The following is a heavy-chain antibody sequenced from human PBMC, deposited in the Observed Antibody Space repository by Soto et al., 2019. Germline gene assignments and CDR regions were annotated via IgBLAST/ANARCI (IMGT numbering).Heavy chain of an antibody. D-gene: IGHD6-13*01. CDR1: GGSISSNY. J-gene: IGHJ6*02. CDR3: ARDPYSSSHGTLRGGYGMDV. CDR2: IYYSGST. V-gene: IGHV4-59*01. Sequence: QVQLQESGPGLVKPSETLSLTCSVSGGSISSNYWSWIRQPPGKGLEWIGYIYYSGSTNYNPSLMSRVTISADTSKNQFSLKLSTVTAPDTAVYYCARDPYSSSHGTLRGGYGMDVWGQGTTVTVSS.